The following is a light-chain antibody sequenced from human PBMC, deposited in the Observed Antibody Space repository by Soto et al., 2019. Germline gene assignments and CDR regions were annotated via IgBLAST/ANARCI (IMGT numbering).Light chain of an antibody. CDR3: QQYGSSPPYS. Sequence: EIVLKQSPGTLSLSPGERATLSCRASQSVSSSYLAWYQQKPGQAPRLLIYGPSSRATGIPDRFSGSGCGTDFALIIRRLEPKGFAVYYCQQYGSSPPYSFGQGTKREI. CDR2: GPS. CDR1: QSVSSSY. J-gene: IGKJ2*03. V-gene: IGKV3-20*01.